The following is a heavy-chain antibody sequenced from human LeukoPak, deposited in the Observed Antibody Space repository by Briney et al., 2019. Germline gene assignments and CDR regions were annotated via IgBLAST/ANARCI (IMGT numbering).Heavy chain of an antibody. D-gene: IGHD6-19*01. CDR1: GGSFSGYY. Sequence: SETLSLTCAVYGGSFSGYYWSWIRQPPGKGLEWIGEINHSGSTNYNPSLKSRVTISVDTSKNQFSLKLSSVTAADTAVYYCASGKQWLLDYWGQGTLVTVSS. CDR2: INHSGST. CDR3: ASGKQWLLDY. J-gene: IGHJ4*02. V-gene: IGHV4-34*01.